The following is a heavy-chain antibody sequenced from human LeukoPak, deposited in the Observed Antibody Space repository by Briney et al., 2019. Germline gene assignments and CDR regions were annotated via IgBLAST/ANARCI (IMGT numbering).Heavy chain of an antibody. CDR3: ARHFGY. CDR2: ISYSGST. Sequence: SETLSLTCTVSGVSITSGNSYWGWIRQPPGKGLEWIATISYSGSTYYNSPLKSRVTISVDTSKNQFSLKLSSVTAADTAVYYCARHFGYWGQETLVTVSS. CDR1: GVSITSGNSY. J-gene: IGHJ4*02. V-gene: IGHV4-39*01.